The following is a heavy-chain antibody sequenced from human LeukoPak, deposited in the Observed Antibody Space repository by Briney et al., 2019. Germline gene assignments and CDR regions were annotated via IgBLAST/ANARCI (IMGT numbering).Heavy chain of an antibody. CDR1: GYTFTSYA. J-gene: IGHJ6*02. D-gene: IGHD6-13*01. CDR3: ARGPGIAAAGYYYYGMDV. V-gene: IGHV1-3*01. CDR2: INAGNGNT. Sequence: ASVKVSCKASGYTFTSYAMHWVRQAPGQRLEWMGWINAGNGNTKYSQKFQGRVTITRDTSASTAYKELSSLRSEDTAVYYCARGPGIAAAGYYYYGMDVWGQGTTVTVSS.